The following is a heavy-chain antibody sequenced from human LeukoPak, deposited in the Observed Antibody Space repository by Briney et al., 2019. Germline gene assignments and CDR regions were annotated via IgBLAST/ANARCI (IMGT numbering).Heavy chain of an antibody. J-gene: IGHJ4*02. CDR3: ATYSKLYESGRLVFGH. V-gene: IGHV1-24*01. Sequence: ASVKVSCKVSGYTLTELSMHWVRQAPGKGLEWMGGFDPEDGETIYAQKFQGRVTMTEDTSTDTACMELSSLRSEDTAVYYCATYSKLYESGRLVFGHWGQGTLVTVSS. CDR2: FDPEDGET. D-gene: IGHD3-9*01. CDR1: GYTLTELS.